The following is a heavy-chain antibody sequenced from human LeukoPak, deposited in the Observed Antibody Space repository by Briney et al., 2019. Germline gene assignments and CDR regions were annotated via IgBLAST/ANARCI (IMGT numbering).Heavy chain of an antibody. D-gene: IGHD3-22*01. V-gene: IGHV1-18*01. CDR1: GYTFTIYG. Sequence: GASVKVSFKASGYTFTIYGISWVRQAPGQGLEWMGWISAYNGNTNYAQKLQGRVTTTTDTSTSTAYMELRSLRSDDTAVYYCATDRWGIKYYYDSSGSAGFHYWGQGTLVTVSS. J-gene: IGHJ4*02. CDR2: ISAYNGNT. CDR3: ATDRWGIKYYYDSSGSAGFHY.